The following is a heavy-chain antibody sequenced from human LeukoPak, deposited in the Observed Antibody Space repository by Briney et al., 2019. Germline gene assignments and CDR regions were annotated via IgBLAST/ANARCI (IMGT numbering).Heavy chain of an antibody. V-gene: IGHV4-31*03. CDR3: ARGMVRGVTSDY. J-gene: IGHJ4*02. CDR2: IYYSGST. D-gene: IGHD3-10*01. CDR1: GGSISSGGYY. Sequence: SETLSLTCTVSGGSISSGGYYWSWIRQHPGQGLEWIGYIYYSGSTYYNPSLKSRVTISVDTSKNQFSLKLSSVTAADTAVYYCARGMVRGVTSDYWGQGTLVTVSS.